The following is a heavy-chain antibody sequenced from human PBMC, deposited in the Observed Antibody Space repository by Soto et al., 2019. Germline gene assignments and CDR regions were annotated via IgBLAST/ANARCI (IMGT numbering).Heavy chain of an antibody. J-gene: IGHJ4*02. CDR1: GGSISRAGYY. V-gene: IGHV4-31*03. CDR3: ARAVGYSYAPGY. Sequence: SGTLSLTCPVSGGSISRAGYYWIWIRQHPGKGLEWIGYIYYSGSTYYNPSLKSRVTISVDTSKNQFSLKLSSVTAADTAVYYCARAVGYSYAPGYWGQGPLVTVSS. CDR2: IYYSGST. D-gene: IGHD5-18*01.